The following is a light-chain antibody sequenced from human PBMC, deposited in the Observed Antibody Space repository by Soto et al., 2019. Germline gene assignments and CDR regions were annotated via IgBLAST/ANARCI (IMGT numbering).Light chain of an antibody. CDR3: QQYNSYPIT. Sequence: DIQMTQSPSSLSASVGDRVTITCRASQDISNFLVWFQQKPGEAPKSLISTASTLQSGVPSRFSGAGSGTDFTLTISSLQPEDSATYYCQQYNSYPITFGQGTRLEIK. V-gene: IGKV1-16*01. J-gene: IGKJ5*01. CDR1: QDISNF. CDR2: TAS.